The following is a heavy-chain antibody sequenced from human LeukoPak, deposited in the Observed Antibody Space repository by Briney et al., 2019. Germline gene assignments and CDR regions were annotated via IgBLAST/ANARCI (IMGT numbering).Heavy chain of an antibody. CDR3: AGDQYSSGWSLGVH. CDR2: IWYDGSNK. J-gene: IGHJ4*02. D-gene: IGHD6-19*01. Sequence: GGSLRLSCAASGFTFSSYGMHWVRQAPGKGLEWVAVIWYDGSNKYYADSVKGRFTISRDNSKNTLYLQMNSLRAEDTAVYYCAGDQYSSGWSLGVHWGQGTLVTVSS. CDR1: GFTFSSYG. V-gene: IGHV3-33*01.